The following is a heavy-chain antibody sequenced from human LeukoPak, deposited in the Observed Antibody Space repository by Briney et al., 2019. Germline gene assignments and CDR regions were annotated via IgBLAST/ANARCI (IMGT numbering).Heavy chain of an antibody. CDR1: GFTFSYYG. J-gene: IGHJ4*02. V-gene: IGHV3-30*18. CDR3: AKEGYSGSYPFDY. CDR2: ISYDGSNK. D-gene: IGHD1-26*01. Sequence: GGSLRLSCAASGFTFSYYGMHWVRQAPGKGLEWVAVISYDGSNKYYADSVKGRFTISRDNSKNTLYLQMNSLRAEDTAVYYCAKEGYSGSYPFDYWGQGTLVTVSS.